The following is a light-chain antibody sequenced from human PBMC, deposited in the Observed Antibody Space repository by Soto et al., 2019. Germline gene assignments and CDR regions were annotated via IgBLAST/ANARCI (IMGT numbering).Light chain of an antibody. V-gene: IGKV3-11*01. Sequence: EIVLPQSPATLSLSPGERATLSCRASQSVDNYLAWYQQRPGQAPRLLIYDASTRPTGIPARFSGSGSGTEFSLTISSLQPDDFATYYCQQYNHYWTFGQGTKVDI. CDR3: QQYNHYWT. J-gene: IGKJ1*01. CDR2: DAS. CDR1: QSVDNY.